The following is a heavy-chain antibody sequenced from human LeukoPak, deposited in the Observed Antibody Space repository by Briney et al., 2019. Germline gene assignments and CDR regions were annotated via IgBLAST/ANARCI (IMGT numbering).Heavy chain of an antibody. D-gene: IGHD1-26*01. CDR3: ARGVGSGSRLRAGDY. CDR2: INEDGSYK. CDR1: GFTFTSYW. J-gene: IGHJ4*02. V-gene: IGHV3-7*03. Sequence: PGGSLRLSCAVSGFTFTSYWMSWVRQAPGKGLEWVANINEDGSYKFHADSVKGRYTISRDNSKNTLYLQMNSLRAEDTAVYYCARGVGSGSRLRAGDYWGQGTLVTVSS.